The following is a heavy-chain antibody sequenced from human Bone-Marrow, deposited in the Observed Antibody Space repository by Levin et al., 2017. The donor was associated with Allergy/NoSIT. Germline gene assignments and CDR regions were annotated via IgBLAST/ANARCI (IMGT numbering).Heavy chain of an antibody. Sequence: KVSCKGSGYSFTSYWIGWVRQMPGKGLEWMGIIYPGDSDTRYSPSFQGQVTISADKSISTAYLQWSSLKASDTAMYYCASRYCSGGSCYPGYFDYWGQGTLVTVSS. CDR2: IYPGDSDT. CDR3: ASRYCSGGSCYPGYFDY. V-gene: IGHV5-51*01. D-gene: IGHD2-15*01. CDR1: GYSFTSYW. J-gene: IGHJ4*02.